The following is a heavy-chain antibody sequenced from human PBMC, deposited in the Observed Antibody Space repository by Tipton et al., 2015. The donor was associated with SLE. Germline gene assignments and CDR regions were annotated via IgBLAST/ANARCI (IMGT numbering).Heavy chain of an antibody. CDR3: ARQRLQPTGDFFDY. D-gene: IGHD4-11*01. V-gene: IGHV4-39*07. Sequence: GLVKPSETLSLTCIVSGGSISDSHYYGGWLRQPPGKGLEWIGSIYYTGSTYYNPSLESRVTISGDTSKNQFSLKLTYVTAADAAVYYCARQRLQPTGDFFDYWGQGTLVTVSS. J-gene: IGHJ4*02. CDR2: IYYTGST. CDR1: GGSISDSHYY.